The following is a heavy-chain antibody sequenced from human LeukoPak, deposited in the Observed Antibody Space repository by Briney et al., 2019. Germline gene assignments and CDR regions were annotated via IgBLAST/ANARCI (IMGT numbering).Heavy chain of an antibody. V-gene: IGHV4-30-4*08. J-gene: IGHJ6*03. CDR3: ARVVSDWNYGYYYYMDV. CDR1: GGSISSGDYY. CDR2: IYYSGST. Sequence: PSETLSLTCTVSGGSISSGDYYWSWIRQPPGKGLEWIGYIYYSGSTYYNPSLKSRVTISVDTSKNQFSLKLSSVTAADTAVYYCARVVSDWNYGYYYYMDVWGKGTTVTVSS. D-gene: IGHD1-7*01.